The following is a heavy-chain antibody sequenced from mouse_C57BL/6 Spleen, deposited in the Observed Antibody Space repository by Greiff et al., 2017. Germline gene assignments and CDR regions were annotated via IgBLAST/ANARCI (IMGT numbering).Heavy chain of an antibody. CDR2: IDPSDSYT. CDR1: GYTFTSYW. Sequence: QVQLQQPGAELVKPGASVKLSCKASGYTFTSYWMQWVKQRPGQGLEWIGEIDPSDSYTNYNQKFKGKATLTVDTSSSTAYMQLSSLTSEDSAFYYCARSYGNYFDYWGQGTTLTVSS. CDR3: ARSYGNYFDY. D-gene: IGHD2-1*01. V-gene: IGHV1-50*01. J-gene: IGHJ2*01.